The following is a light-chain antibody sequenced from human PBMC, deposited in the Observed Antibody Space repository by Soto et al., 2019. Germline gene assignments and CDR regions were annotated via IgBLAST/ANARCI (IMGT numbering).Light chain of an antibody. CDR2: KDS. CDR3: YCATDNDYL. J-gene: IGLJ2*01. Sequence: SYELTQPSSVSVSPGQTAMITCSGDVLAKKYARWFQQKPGQAPVLVIYKDSERPSGIPERFSGSSSGTTVTLTISGAQLEDEADYYCYCATDNDYLFGGGTKVTVL. CDR1: VLAKKY. V-gene: IGLV3-27*01.